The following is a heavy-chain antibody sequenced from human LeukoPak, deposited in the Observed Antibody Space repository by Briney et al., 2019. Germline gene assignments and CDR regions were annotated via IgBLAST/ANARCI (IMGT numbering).Heavy chain of an antibody. J-gene: IGHJ4*02. CDR2: IYYSGST. Sequence: SETLSLTCTVSGGSISSYYWSWIRQPPGKRLEWIGYIYYSGSTNYNPSLKSRVTISIDTSKNQFYLKLSSVTAADTAVYYCARHSQRAGLDFDYWGQGTLVTASS. V-gene: IGHV4-59*08. CDR1: GGSISSYY. D-gene: IGHD2-15*01. CDR3: ARHSQRAGLDFDY.